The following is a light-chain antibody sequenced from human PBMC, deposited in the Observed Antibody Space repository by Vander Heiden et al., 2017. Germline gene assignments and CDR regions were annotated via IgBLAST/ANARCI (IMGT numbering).Light chain of an antibody. Sequence: YVLTPPPSVSVAPGHTARITCGGNNLGSKSVHWYQQTPGQAHVLVVDDDSGRPSGIPERFSGYNAGTTATLTTRRVEAGDEADYCGQVWNSSSDLGVFGGGTKLTVL. V-gene: IGLV3-21*02. CDR2: DDS. CDR1: NLGSKS. CDR3: QVWNSSSDLGV. J-gene: IGLJ3*02.